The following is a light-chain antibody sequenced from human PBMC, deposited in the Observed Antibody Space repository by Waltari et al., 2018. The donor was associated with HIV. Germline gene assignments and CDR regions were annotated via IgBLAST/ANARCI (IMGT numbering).Light chain of an antibody. J-gene: IGKJ2*01. CDR3: QQYHKRPET. CDR2: AAS. V-gene: IGKV3-15*01. CDR1: QTINSN. Sequence: ILLTHHPASLSVYHGGGGSLTCRASQTINSNLTWYQQKPGKAPRLLIYAASTRATDIPDRFSGSGSGTEFTLTISSLQSEDFAVYYCQQYHKRPETFGQGTKLEIK.